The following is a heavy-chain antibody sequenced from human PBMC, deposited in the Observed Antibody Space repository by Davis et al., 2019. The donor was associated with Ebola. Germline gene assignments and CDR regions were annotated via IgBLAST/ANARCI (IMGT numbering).Heavy chain of an antibody. V-gene: IGHV3-11*01. CDR2: ISSSGSTI. D-gene: IGHD2-2*01. Sequence: GESLKISCAASGFTFSDYYMSWIRQAPGKGLEWVSYISSSGSTIYYADSVKGRFTISRDNAKNSLYLQMNSLKTEDTAVYYCTSIVVVPAAMRGGYYYYGMDVWGKGTTVTVSS. CDR3: TSIVVVPAAMRGGYYYYGMDV. J-gene: IGHJ6*04. CDR1: GFTFSDYY.